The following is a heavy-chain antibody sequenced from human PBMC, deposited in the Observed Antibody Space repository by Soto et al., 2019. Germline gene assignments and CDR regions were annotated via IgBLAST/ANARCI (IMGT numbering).Heavy chain of an antibody. CDR2: IYPGDSDT. CDR1: GYSFSSYW. D-gene: IGHD6-19*01. CDR3: ARYTSSGWPEYYYFAMDV. Sequence: GESLKISCQGSGYSFSSYWIGWVRQMPGKGLEWMRIIYPGDSDTRYSPSFQGQVTISVDKSSDTAYLQWTSLKASDSAMYYCARYTSSGWPEYYYFAMDVWGQGTTVTAP. J-gene: IGHJ6*02. V-gene: IGHV5-51*01.